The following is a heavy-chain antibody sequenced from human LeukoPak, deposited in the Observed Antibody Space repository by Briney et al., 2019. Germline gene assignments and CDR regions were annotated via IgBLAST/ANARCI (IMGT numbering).Heavy chain of an antibody. D-gene: IGHD6-19*01. CDR3: AKRSGYTTGWFFDF. Sequence: GGSLRLSCAASGFSFSSYAMSWVRQAPGKGLEWVSSISGSGDNTYYAESVKGRFTISRDNSKNTLFLQMNSLRAEDTAVFYCAKRSGYTTGWFFDFWGQGTLVTVSS. J-gene: IGHJ4*02. CDR2: ISGSGDNT. V-gene: IGHV3-23*01. CDR1: GFSFSSYA.